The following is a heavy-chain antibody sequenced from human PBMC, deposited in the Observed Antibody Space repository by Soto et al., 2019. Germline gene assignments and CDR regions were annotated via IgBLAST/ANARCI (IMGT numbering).Heavy chain of an antibody. V-gene: IGHV3-73*01. CDR3: TSGPMTTFAFDI. J-gene: IGHJ3*02. D-gene: IGHD3-16*01. Sequence: HPXVCLRLSCAASGFTFSGSALHWVRQASGKGLEWVGRIRSKANSYATAYAASVKGRFTISRDDSKNTAYLQMNSLKTEDTAVYYCTSGPMTTFAFDIWGQGTMVTVSS. CDR2: IRSKANSYAT. CDR1: GFTFSGSA.